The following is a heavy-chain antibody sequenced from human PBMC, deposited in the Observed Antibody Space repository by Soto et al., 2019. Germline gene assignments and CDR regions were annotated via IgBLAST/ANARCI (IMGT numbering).Heavy chain of an antibody. CDR1: GFTFSSYA. CDR3: ATVIAADGTGYWFDA. V-gene: IGHV3-23*01. J-gene: IGHJ5*02. Sequence: EVQLLESGGGLVQPGGSLRLSCAASGFTFSSYAMSWVRQAPGKGLESVSAISGSGGSTYYEDCVKGRFTISRDNSKNTLYLQMNSLRAEDTAGYYCATVIAADGTGYWFDAWGQGALVTVSS. CDR2: ISGSGGST. D-gene: IGHD6-13*01.